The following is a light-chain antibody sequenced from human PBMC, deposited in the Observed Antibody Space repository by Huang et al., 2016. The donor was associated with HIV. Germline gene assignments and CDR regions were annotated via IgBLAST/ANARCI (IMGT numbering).Light chain of an antibody. V-gene: IGKV1-33*01. CDR1: QDISNY. Sequence: DIQLTQSPSSLSASIGDRVTITCQASQDISNYLNCDQQKPGKAPKLLLYDATNSEAGVPSRFSGSGSGTDFTLTISRLQPEDFATYYCQQFDNVPYSFGQGTRLEIK. J-gene: IGKJ2*03. CDR2: DAT. CDR3: QQFDNVPYS.